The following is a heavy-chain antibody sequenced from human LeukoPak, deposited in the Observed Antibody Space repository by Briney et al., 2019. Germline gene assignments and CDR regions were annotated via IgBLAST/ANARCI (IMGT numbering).Heavy chain of an antibody. CDR3: AKGSSRPPNAFDI. CDR1: GFTFSSYA. Sequence: GSLRLSCAASGFTFSSYAMSWVRQAPGKGLEWVSAISAGGSSTYYADSVKGRFTISRDNSKNTLYLQMNSLRAEDTAVYYCAKGSSRPPNAFDIWGQGTLVTVSS. J-gene: IGHJ3*02. CDR2: ISAGGSST. D-gene: IGHD6-6*01. V-gene: IGHV3-23*01.